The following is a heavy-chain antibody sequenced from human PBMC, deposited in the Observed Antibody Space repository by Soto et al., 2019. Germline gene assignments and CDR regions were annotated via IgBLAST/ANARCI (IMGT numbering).Heavy chain of an antibody. CDR1: GYTFTSYG. J-gene: IGHJ4*02. Sequence: ASVKVSCKASGYTFTSYGISWVRQAPGQGLEWMGWISAYNGNTNYAQKLQGRVTMTTDTSTSTAYMELRSVGSAETAVYFCAKGGYDFWSGYSDLAYGGQGTLVTVSA. CDR3: AKGGYDFWSGYSDLAY. V-gene: IGHV1-18*01. D-gene: IGHD3-3*01. CDR2: ISAYNGNT.